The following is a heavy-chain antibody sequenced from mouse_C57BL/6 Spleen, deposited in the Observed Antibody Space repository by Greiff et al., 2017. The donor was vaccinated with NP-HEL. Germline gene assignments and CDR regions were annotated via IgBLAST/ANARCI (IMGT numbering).Heavy chain of an antibody. CDR3: ARDGKRAMDY. Sequence: VHLVESGAELVKPGASVKISCKASGYAFSSYWMNWVKQRPGKGLEWIGQIYPGDGDTNYNGKFKGKATLTADKSSSTAYMQLSSLTSEDSAVYFCARDGKRAMDYWGQGTSVTVSS. CDR1: GYAFSSYW. CDR2: IYPGDGDT. V-gene: IGHV1-80*01. D-gene: IGHD2-1*01. J-gene: IGHJ4*01.